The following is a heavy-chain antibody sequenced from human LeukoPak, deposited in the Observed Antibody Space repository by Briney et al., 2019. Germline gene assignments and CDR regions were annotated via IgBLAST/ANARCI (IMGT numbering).Heavy chain of an antibody. J-gene: IGHJ4*02. CDR1: GVTFSVYT. CDR3: ARGGLLCNGDLDY. D-gene: IGHD2-21*02. V-gene: IGHV3-21*01. CDR2: ISCNSAYT. Sequence: TGGSLGLSCAASGVTFSVYTMTWVRQAPGKGLEWVSSISCNSAYTYHADSVKGRFTISRDNAKNSLYLQMNSLRVKDEAVYHRARGGLLCNGDLDYWGQGTLVTVSS.